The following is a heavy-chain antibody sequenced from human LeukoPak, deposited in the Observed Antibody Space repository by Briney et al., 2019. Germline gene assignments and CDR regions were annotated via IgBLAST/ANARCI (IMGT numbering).Heavy chain of an antibody. D-gene: IGHD2-2*01. CDR2: ISGSGGST. V-gene: IGHV3-23*01. CDR1: GFTFSSYA. Sequence: PGGSLRLSCAASGFTFSSYAMSWVRQAPGKGLEWVSAISGSGGSTYYADSVKGRFTISRDNSKNPLYLQMNSLRAEDTAVYYCAKAPSNIVVVPAAMTVYFDYWGQGTLVTVSS. J-gene: IGHJ4*02. CDR3: AKAPSNIVVVPAAMTVYFDY.